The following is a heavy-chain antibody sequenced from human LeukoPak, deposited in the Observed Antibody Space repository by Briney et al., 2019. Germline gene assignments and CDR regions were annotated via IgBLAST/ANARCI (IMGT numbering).Heavy chain of an antibody. J-gene: IGHJ5*02. CDR2: INDNGGRT. V-gene: IGHV3-64*04. Sequence: GGSLRLSCSASGFTFSRYAMHWVRQAPGKGLEYVSGINDNGGRTHYGDSVKGRFTISRDNAKNSLYLQMNSLRAEDTAVYYCARDLGYCSVGSCYSIWFDPWGQGTLVTVSS. CDR3: ARDLGYCSVGSCYSIWFDP. D-gene: IGHD2-15*01. CDR1: GFTFSRYA.